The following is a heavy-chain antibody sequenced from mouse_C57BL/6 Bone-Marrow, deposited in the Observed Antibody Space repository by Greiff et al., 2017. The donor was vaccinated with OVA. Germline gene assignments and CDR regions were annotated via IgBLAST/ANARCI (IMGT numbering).Heavy chain of an antibody. CDR3: ARGVYLYYGNYIDFDY. CDR1: GYTFTSYW. D-gene: IGHD2-1*01. CDR2: IDPSDSEP. V-gene: IGHV1-52*01. Sequence: QVQLQQPGAELVRPGSSVKLSCKASGYTFTSYWLNWVKQRPIQGLEWIGNIDPSDSEPHYNQKFKDKATLTVVKAASTADMHLGSLTSEDSAVYYCARGVYLYYGNYIDFDYWGQGTTLTVSS. J-gene: IGHJ2*01.